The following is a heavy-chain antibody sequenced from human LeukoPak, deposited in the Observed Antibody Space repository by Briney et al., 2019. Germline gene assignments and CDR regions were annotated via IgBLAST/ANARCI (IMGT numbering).Heavy chain of an antibody. CDR1: GFTFSSYS. Sequence: GGSLRLSCAASGFTFSSYSMNWVRQAPGKGLEWVSYISSSSSTIYYADSVKGRFTISRDNAKNTLYLQMNSLRAEDTAVYYCARGLGPIAMFNPWGQGTLVTVSS. D-gene: IGHD6-6*01. V-gene: IGHV3-48*01. CDR3: ARGLGPIAMFNP. J-gene: IGHJ5*02. CDR2: ISSSSSTI.